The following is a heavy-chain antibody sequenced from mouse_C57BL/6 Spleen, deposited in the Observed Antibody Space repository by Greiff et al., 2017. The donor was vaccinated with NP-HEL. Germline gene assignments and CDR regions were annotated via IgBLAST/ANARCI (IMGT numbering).Heavy chain of an antibody. CDR1: GYSITSGYY. Sequence: EVKLQESGPGLVKPSQSLSLTCSVTGYSITSGYYWNWIRQFPGNKLEWMGYISYDGSNNYNPSLKNRISITRDTSKNQFFLKLNSVTTEDTATYYCARKSRDWYFDVWGTGTTVTVSS. D-gene: IGHD1-1*01. CDR2: ISYDGSN. J-gene: IGHJ1*03. CDR3: ARKSRDWYFDV. V-gene: IGHV3-6*01.